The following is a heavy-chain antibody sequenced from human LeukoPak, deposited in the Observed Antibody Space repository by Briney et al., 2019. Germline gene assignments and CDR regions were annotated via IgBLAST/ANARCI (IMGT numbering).Heavy chain of an antibody. CDR2: IDCDNYT. V-gene: IGHV2-70*04. CDR3: ARSSDGSFYDY. J-gene: IGHJ4*02. D-gene: IGHD1-26*01. CDR1: GFSLSTNGMR. Sequence: SGPALVKPTQTLTLTCTFSGFSLSTNGMRASWIRQPPGKALEWLVRIDCDNYTFYSTSLRTGLTIFKNTSKHQVVLTMTNMDPVDTATYYCARSSDGSFYDYWGQGTLVTVSS.